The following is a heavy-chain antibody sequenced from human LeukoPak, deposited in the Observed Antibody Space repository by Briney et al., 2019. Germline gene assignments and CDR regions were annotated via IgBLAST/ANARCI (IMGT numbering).Heavy chain of an antibody. J-gene: IGHJ4*02. CDR1: GFTFNTYN. V-gene: IGHV3-21*01. Sequence: PGGSLRLSCAASGFTFNTYNMNWVRQAPGQGLEWVSSITSSSSYIYYADSVKGRFTISRDNAENSLYLQMNSLRAEDTAVYYCVKDQREAYGSRWSRDFDYWGQGTLVTVSS. CDR3: VKDQREAYGSRWSRDFDY. CDR2: ITSSSSYI. D-gene: IGHD6-19*01.